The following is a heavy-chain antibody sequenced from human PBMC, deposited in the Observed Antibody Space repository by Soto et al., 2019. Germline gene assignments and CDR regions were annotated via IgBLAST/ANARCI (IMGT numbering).Heavy chain of an antibody. Sequence: QVQLQQWGAGLLKPSETLSLTCAVYGGSFSGYYWSWIRQPPGKGLEWIGEINHSGSTNYNPSLKSRVTISVDPCKNQFSLKRSSVAAADTAVYYCARGRYCSGGSCYFGWFAPWGQGTLVTVSS. CDR1: GGSFSGYY. J-gene: IGHJ5*02. D-gene: IGHD2-15*01. CDR3: ARGRYCSGGSCYFGWFAP. CDR2: INHSGST. V-gene: IGHV4-34*01.